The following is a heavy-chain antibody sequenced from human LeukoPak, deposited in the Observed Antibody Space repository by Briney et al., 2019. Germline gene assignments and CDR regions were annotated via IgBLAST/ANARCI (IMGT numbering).Heavy chain of an antibody. Sequence: SETLSLTCTVSGGSISSYYWSWVRQPPGKGLEWIGYIYYSGSTNYNPSLKSRVTISVDTSKNQFSLKLSSVTAAHTAVYYCARTYYDILTGYDDAFDIWGQGTMVTVSS. CDR1: GGSISSYY. V-gene: IGHV4-59*08. CDR3: ARTYYDILTGYDDAFDI. J-gene: IGHJ3*02. CDR2: IYYSGST. D-gene: IGHD3-9*01.